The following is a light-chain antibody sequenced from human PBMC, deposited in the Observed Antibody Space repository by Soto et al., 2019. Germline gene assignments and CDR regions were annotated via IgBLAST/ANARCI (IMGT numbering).Light chain of an antibody. CDR1: QSITTY. CDR2: AAS. J-gene: IGKJ4*01. V-gene: IGKV1-39*01. Sequence: DIQMTQSPSSLSASVGDRVTITCRASQSITTYLNWYRQKPGKAPKLLIYAASSLQSGFPSRFSGSGSETEFTLSISILQPEDFPTYFCQQFYSAPLTFGGGTKVELK. CDR3: QQFYSAPLT.